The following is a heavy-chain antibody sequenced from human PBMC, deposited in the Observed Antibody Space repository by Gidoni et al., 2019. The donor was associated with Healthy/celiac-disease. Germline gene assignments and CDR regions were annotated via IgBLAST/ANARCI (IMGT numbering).Heavy chain of an antibody. CDR3: ARGTKLLLSSLLVGTFDY. V-gene: IGHV1-8*01. CDR1: GYTFTSYD. Sequence: QVQLVQSGAEVKKPGASVKVSCKASGYTFTSYDINWVRQATGQGLEWMGWMNPNSGNTGYAQKFQGRVTMNRNTSISTAYMELSSLRSEDTAVYYCARGTKLLLSSLLVGTFDYWGQGTLVTVSS. CDR2: MNPNSGNT. D-gene: IGHD2-15*01. J-gene: IGHJ4*02.